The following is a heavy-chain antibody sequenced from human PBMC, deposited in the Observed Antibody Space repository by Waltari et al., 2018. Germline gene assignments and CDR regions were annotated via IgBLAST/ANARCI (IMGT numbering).Heavy chain of an antibody. V-gene: IGHV3-30-3*01. CDR2: ISYDGSNK. D-gene: IGHD3-9*01. CDR1: GFTFSSYA. J-gene: IGHJ4*02. Sequence: QVQLVESGGGVVQPGRSLRLSCAASGFTFSSYAMHWVRQAPGKGLEWVAVISYDGSNKYYADSVKGRFTISRDNSKNTLYLQMNSLRAEDTAVYYCARVGVEDYDILTGYYLYFDYWGQGTLVTVSS. CDR3: ARVGVEDYDILTGYYLYFDY.